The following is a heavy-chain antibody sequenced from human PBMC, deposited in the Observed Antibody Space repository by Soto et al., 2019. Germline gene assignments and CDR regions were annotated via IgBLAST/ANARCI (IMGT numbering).Heavy chain of an antibody. CDR2: ISYDGSNK. V-gene: IGHV3-30*03. Sequence: GGSLRLSCAASGFTFSSYGMHWVRQAPGKGLEWVAVISYDGSNKYYADSVKGRFTISRDNSKNTLYLQMNSLRAEDTAVYYCAVRTMGDYIDYWGQGTLVTVSS. CDR1: GFTFSSYG. D-gene: IGHD3-16*01. CDR3: AVRTMGDYIDY. J-gene: IGHJ4*02.